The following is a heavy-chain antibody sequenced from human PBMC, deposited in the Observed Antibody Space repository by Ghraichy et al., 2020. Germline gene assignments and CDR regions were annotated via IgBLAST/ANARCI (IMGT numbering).Heavy chain of an antibody. Sequence: GESLNISCAASGFSVSSNYVSWVRRAPGKGLKWVSTISRGTGTYYADSVKGRFTISRDISDNTVFLQMDNLRAEDSAVYYCARTREVAGMILSLDPCGQGTLVTVSS. J-gene: IGHJ5*02. CDR2: ISRGTGT. D-gene: IGHD6-19*01. CDR3: ARTREVAGMILSLDP. V-gene: IGHV3-53*01. CDR1: GFSVSSNY.